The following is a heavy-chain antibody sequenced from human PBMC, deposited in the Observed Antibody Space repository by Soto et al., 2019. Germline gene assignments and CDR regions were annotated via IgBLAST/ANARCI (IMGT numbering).Heavy chain of an antibody. CDR2: IYSGGST. J-gene: IGHJ5*02. Sequence: EVQVVETGGGLIQPGGSLRLSCAVSGFTVSSNYMSWVRQPPGKGPEWVSDIYSGGSTYYADSVKGRFTISRDNSKNTLYLQMNSLRAEDTAVYYCARERDGHNPKWFDPWGQGTLVTVSS. CDR3: ARERDGHNPKWFDP. CDR1: GFTVSSNY. V-gene: IGHV3-53*02.